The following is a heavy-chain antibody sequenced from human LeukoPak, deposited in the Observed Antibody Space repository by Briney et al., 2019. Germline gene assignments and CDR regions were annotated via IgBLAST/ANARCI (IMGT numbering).Heavy chain of an antibody. D-gene: IGHD3-3*01. CDR2: ISWNSGSI. CDR1: GFTFDDYA. J-gene: IGHJ4*02. CDR3: AFRPTIFGAG. Sequence: GGSLRLSCAGSGFTFDDYAMHWVRQAPGKGLEWVSGISWNSGSIGYADSVKGRFTISRDNSKNTLYLQMNSLRAEDTAVYYCAFRPTIFGAGGGQGTLVTVSS. V-gene: IGHV3-9*01.